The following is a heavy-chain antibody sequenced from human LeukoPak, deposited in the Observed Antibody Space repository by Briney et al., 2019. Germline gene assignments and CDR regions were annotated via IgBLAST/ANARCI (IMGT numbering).Heavy chain of an antibody. D-gene: IGHD3-9*01. Sequence: GGSLRLSCAASGFTFSGYGMHWVRQAPGKGLEWVALISHGGSNEYYADSVKGRFTISRDNSKNTLYLQMNSLRAEDTAVYYCARGAANYDILTGYYTRLLYYFDYWGQGTLVT. V-gene: IGHV3-30*03. CDR1: GFTFSGYG. CDR3: ARGAANYDILTGYYTRLLYYFDY. CDR2: ISHGGSNE. J-gene: IGHJ4*02.